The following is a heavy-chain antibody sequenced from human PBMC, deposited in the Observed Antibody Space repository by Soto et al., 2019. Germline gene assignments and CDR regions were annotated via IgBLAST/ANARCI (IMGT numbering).Heavy chain of an antibody. V-gene: IGHV3-30-3*01. CDR3: ARAIAVAGISSVVDP. J-gene: IGHJ5*02. D-gene: IGHD6-19*01. CDR2: ISYDGNNK. CDR1: GFTFSSYA. Sequence: QVQLVESGGGVVQPGRCLRLSCAASGFTFSSYAMNWVRQAPGKGLEWVAVISYDGNNKYYADSVKGRFTISRDNSKNPLYLQMNSLRAEDTAVYYCARAIAVAGISSVVDPWGPGTLVTVSS.